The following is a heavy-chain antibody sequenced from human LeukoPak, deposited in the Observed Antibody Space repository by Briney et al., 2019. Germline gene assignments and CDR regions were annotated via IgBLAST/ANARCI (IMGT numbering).Heavy chain of an antibody. V-gene: IGHV3-30-3*01. Sequence: GGSLRLSCAASGFTFSSYAMHWVRQAPGKGLEWVAVISYDGSNKYYADSVKGRFTISRDNSKNTLYLQMNSLRAEDTAVYYCAREKNYDYVWGSSGAFDIWGQGTMVTVSS. J-gene: IGHJ3*02. CDR3: AREKNYDYVWGSSGAFDI. CDR1: GFTFSSYA. CDR2: ISYDGSNK. D-gene: IGHD3-16*01.